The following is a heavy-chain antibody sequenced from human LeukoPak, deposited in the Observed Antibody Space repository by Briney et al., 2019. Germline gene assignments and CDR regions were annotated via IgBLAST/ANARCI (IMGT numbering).Heavy chain of an antibody. Sequence: VASVKVSCKASGYTFTSYDINWVRQATGHGLEWMGWMNPNSGNTGYGQKFQGRVTMTRNTSISTAYMELTSLKSEDTAVYYCARAPEWGKSNFYYYMDVWGKGTTVTVSS. D-gene: IGHD1-26*01. CDR1: GYTFTSYD. V-gene: IGHV1-8*01. CDR2: MNPNSGNT. J-gene: IGHJ6*03. CDR3: ARAPEWGKSNFYYYMDV.